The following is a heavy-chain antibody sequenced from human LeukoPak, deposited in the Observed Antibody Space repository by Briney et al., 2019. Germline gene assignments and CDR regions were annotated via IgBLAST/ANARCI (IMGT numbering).Heavy chain of an antibody. CDR1: GFTFTSFW. CDR3: ARVGWHDGSDY. D-gene: IGHD3-10*01. J-gene: IGHJ4*02. Sequence: GGSLRLSCAASGFTFTSFWMSWVRQAPGTGLQWLANINEDGSEEYYVDSVEGRSTISRDNAKNSVNLQMNSLRVDDTAVYYCARVGWHDGSDYWGPGTLVTVSS. V-gene: IGHV3-7*05. CDR2: INEDGSEE.